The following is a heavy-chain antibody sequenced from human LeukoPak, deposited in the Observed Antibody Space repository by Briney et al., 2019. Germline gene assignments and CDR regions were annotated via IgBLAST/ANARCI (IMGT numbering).Heavy chain of an antibody. CDR1: GGSISSYY. D-gene: IGHD5-18*01. CDR2: IYYSGST. CDR3: ARDLGYGYVDY. V-gene: IGHV4-59*01. J-gene: IGHJ4*02. Sequence: SETLSLTCTVSGGSISSYYWSWIRQPPGKGLEWIGYIYYSGSTNYNPSLKSRVTISVDTSKNQFSLKLSSVTAADTAVYYCARDLGYGYVDYWGQGTLVTVS.